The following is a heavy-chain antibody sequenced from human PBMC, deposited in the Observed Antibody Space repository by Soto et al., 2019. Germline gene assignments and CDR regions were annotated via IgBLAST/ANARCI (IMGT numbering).Heavy chain of an antibody. J-gene: IGHJ4*02. D-gene: IGHD3-3*01. CDR1: GYTFTSYA. CDR2: INAGNANT. Sequence: QVQLVQSGAEVKKPGASVKVSCKAFGYTFTSYAMHWARQAPGQRLEWMGWINAGNANTKYSQKFQGRVTITRDTSASTADMELSSLRSEDTAVYYCARTSGYYFSDYWGQGTLVTVSS. CDR3: ARTSGYYFSDY. V-gene: IGHV1-3*01.